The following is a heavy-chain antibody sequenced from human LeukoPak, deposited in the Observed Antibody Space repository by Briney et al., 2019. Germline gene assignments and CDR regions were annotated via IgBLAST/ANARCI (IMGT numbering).Heavy chain of an antibody. CDR2: IYYSGST. J-gene: IGHJ4*02. CDR3: ARDRLNYYGSGSSFDY. CDR1: GGSISSDDYY. V-gene: IGHV4-30-4*01. D-gene: IGHD3-10*01. Sequence: SETLSLTCTVSGGSISSDDYYWSWIRQPPGKGLEWIGYIYYSGSTYYNPSLKSRVTISVDTSKNQFSLKLSSVTAADTAVYYCARDRLNYYGSGSSFDYWGQGTLVTVSS.